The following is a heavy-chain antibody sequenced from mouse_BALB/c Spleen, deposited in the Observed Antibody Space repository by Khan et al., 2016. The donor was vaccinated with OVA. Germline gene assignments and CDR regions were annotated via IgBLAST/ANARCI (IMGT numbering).Heavy chain of an antibody. Sequence: QVQLQQSGAELAKPGASVKMSCKASGYTFSTYWIHWVKQRPGQGLEWIGYINPSSGYTYYNHRFNDKATLSADTSSSTAYMQLSSLTSEASAVYYCARDRIDYWGQGTTLTVSS. J-gene: IGHJ2*01. CDR2: INPSSGYT. CDR3: ARDRIDY. CDR1: GYTFSTYW. V-gene: IGHV1-7*01.